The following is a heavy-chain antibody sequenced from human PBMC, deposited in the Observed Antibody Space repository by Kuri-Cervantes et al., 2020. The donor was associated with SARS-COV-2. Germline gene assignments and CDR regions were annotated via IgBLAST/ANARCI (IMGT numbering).Heavy chain of an antibody. V-gene: IGHV4-30-2*01. J-gene: IGHJ4*02. Sequence: SQTLSLTCAVSDGSISSGGYSWSWIRQPPGKGLEWIGYIYHSGSTYFNPSLKSRVTLSADRSKNQFSLNLTSVTAADTAVYYCARVDSSLTIDYWGQGTLVTVSS. CDR3: ARVDSSLTIDY. CDR2: IYHSGST. CDR1: DGSISSGGYS. D-gene: IGHD6-13*01.